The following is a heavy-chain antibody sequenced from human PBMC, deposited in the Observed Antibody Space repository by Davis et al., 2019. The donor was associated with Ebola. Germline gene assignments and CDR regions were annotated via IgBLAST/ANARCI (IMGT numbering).Heavy chain of an antibody. V-gene: IGHV3-21*01. CDR2: ITSSSSYI. D-gene: IGHD2/OR15-2a*01. Sequence: GESLKISCAASGFTFSSYSMNWVRQAPGRGLEWLSSITSSSSYIYYADSVRCRFTISRDNAKNSLYLQMNSLRADDTGVYYCVRDVTIWGQGTMVTVSS. CDR1: GFTFSSYS. J-gene: IGHJ3*02. CDR3: VRDVTI.